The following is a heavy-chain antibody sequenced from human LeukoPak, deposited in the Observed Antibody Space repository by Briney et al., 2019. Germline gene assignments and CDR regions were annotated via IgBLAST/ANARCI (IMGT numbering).Heavy chain of an antibody. J-gene: IGHJ4*02. Sequence: SETLSLTCTVSLDSTTSNFWSWVRHPPGKGLEWIGEIHRSGSPNYNPSLQSRVTISIDRSRNQIALGLSSVTAADTAVYYCAREILGGFNPGAYWGQGTLVTVSS. CDR2: IHRSGSP. CDR1: LDSTTSNF. V-gene: IGHV4-4*02. CDR3: AREILGGFNPGAY. D-gene: IGHD1-14*01.